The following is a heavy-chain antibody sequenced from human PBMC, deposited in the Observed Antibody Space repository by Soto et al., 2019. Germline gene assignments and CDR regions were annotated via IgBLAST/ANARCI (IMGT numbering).Heavy chain of an antibody. D-gene: IGHD2-15*01. CDR2: ISYDGSNK. CDR1: GFTFSSYA. J-gene: IGHJ4*02. CDR3: ARDRVVVVVAATSHYFDY. V-gene: IGHV3-30-3*01. Sequence: GGSLRLSCAASGFTFSSYAMHWVRQAPGKGLEWVAVISYDGSNKYYADSVKGRFTISRDNSKNTLYLQMNSLRAEDTAVYYCARDRVVVVVAATSHYFDYWGQGTLVTVSS.